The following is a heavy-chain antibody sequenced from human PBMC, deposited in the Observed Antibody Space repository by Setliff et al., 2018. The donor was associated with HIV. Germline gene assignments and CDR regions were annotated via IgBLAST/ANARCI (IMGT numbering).Heavy chain of an antibody. J-gene: IGHJ4*02. CDR2: TYHSGST. D-gene: IGHD1-1*01. CDR3: ARSQSYNSPDF. CDR1: ASSISSDYC. Sequence: SETLSLTCAVSASSISSDYCWGWIRQPPGKGLEWIGSTYHSGSTYYNPSLSSRVTISADKSINTAYLQWTSLRASDTAMYYCARSQSYNSPDFWGQGTLVTVSS. V-gene: IGHV4-38-2*01.